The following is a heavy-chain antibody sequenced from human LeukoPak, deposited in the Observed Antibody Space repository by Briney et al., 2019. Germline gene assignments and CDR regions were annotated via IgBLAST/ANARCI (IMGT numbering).Heavy chain of an antibody. Sequence: ASVKVSCKASGYTFTSYDINWVRQATGQGLEWMGWMNPNSGNTGYAQKFQGRVTMTRNTSISTAYMELSSLRSEDTAVYYCARDGEIAAAGYYYYYYMDVWGKGTTVTVSS. CDR3: ARDGEIAAAGYYYYYYMDV. CDR1: GYTFTSYD. V-gene: IGHV1-8*01. CDR2: MNPNSGNT. D-gene: IGHD6-13*01. J-gene: IGHJ6*03.